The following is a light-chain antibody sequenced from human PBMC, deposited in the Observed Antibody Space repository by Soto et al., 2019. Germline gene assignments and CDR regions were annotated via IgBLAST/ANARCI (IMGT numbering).Light chain of an antibody. CDR3: QQFKSYSGT. CDR2: DAS. J-gene: IGKJ1*01. Sequence: DIQMTQSPSTLSASVGDRVTITCRASQSISSWLAWYQQKPGKAPKLLIYDASSLESGVPSRFSGGGSGTEFTLTISSLQPVDFATYYCQQFKSYSGTFGQGTKVEIK. V-gene: IGKV1-5*01. CDR1: QSISSW.